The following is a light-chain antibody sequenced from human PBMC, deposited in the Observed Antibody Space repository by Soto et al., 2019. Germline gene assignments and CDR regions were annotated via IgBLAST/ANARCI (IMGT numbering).Light chain of an antibody. J-gene: IGKJ3*01. V-gene: IGKV3-11*01. CDR3: QLRSNWLFT. CDR2: DAS. Sequence: EIVLTQSPATLSLSPGERATLSCRASQNVGTYLAWYQQKPGQAPRLLIWDASNRATGIPAKFSGSGSGTDFSLTISSLDPEGFAVYYCQLRSNWLFTFGPGTKVDIK. CDR1: QNVGTY.